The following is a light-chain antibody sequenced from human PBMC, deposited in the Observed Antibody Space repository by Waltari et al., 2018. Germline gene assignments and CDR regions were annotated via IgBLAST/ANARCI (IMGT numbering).Light chain of an antibody. CDR2: DVT. CDR3: FSYTSSSTWV. J-gene: IGLJ3*02. Sequence: QSALTQPASVSGSPGQSITISCTGTSSDVGGYNYVSWFQQPPGNAPKLMIYDVTNRPSGVSNRFSGSKSGDTASLTISGLQAEDEADYYCFSYTSSSTWVFGGGTKLTVL. V-gene: IGLV2-14*03. CDR1: SSDVGGYNY.